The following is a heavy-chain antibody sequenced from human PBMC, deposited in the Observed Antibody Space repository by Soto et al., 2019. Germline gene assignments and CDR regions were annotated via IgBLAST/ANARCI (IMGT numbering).Heavy chain of an antibody. CDR2: ISAYNGNT. CDR3: ARDMGYRSSWPNWFDP. J-gene: IGHJ5*02. D-gene: IGHD6-13*01. CDR1: GYIFTNYD. Sequence: QVQLVQSGTEVKKPGASVKVSCKASGYIFTNYDISWVRQAPGQGLEWMGWISAYNGNTNYAQKLQGRVTMTTDTSTSTAYMELRSLRSDDTAVYYCARDMGYRSSWPNWFDPWGQGTLVTVSS. V-gene: IGHV1-18*01.